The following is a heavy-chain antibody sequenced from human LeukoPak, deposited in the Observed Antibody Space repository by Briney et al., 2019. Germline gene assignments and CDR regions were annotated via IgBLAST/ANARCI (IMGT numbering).Heavy chain of an antibody. V-gene: IGHV4-59*01. J-gene: IGHJ5*02. CDR1: GGSISSYY. D-gene: IGHD3-22*01. Sequence: PSETLSLTCTVSGGSISSYYWSWIRQPPGKGLEWIGYIYYSGSTNYNPSLKSRVTISVDTSKNQFSLKLSSVTAADTAVYYCARDLYYYDSSGYPEYNWFDPRGQGTLVTVSS. CDR3: ARDLYYYDSSGYPEYNWFDP. CDR2: IYYSGST.